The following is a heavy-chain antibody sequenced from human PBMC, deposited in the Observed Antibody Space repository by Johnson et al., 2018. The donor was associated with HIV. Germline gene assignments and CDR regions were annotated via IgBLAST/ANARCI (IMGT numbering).Heavy chain of an antibody. Sequence: QVQLVESGGGVVQPGRSLTLSCTPSGFTFTTYIMHWVCQAPGKGLEWVAFISYDGNDRNYADFVKGRFTISRDNSKNTLSLQLNSLRPEDTAVYYCARGGDCSGGRCYLHDAFDVWGPGTVVTVSS. J-gene: IGHJ3*01. CDR1: GFTFTTYI. V-gene: IGHV3-30*04. CDR2: ISYDGNDR. D-gene: IGHD2-15*01. CDR3: ARGGDCSGGRCYLHDAFDV.